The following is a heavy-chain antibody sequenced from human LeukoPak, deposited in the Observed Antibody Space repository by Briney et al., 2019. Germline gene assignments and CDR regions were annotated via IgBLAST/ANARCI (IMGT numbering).Heavy chain of an antibody. D-gene: IGHD3-22*01. V-gene: IGHV4-4*07. CDR2: IYSDGST. CDR3: ARTPIYYFDNSGYYN. CDR1: GDSISYYY. J-gene: IGHJ4*02. Sequence: SETLSLTCTVSGDSISYYYWSWIRQPAGKGLEWIGRIYSDGSTSYNPSLKSRVTMSVDTSKKQFSLRLSSVTAADTAVYYCARTPIYYFDNSGYYNWGQGTLVTVSS.